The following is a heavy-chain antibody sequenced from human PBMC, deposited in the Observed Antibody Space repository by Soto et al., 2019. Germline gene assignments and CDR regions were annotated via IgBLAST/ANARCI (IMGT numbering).Heavy chain of an antibody. CDR2: IYYSGST. J-gene: IGHJ5*02. D-gene: IGHD3-22*01. V-gene: IGHV4-59*08. Sequence: SETLSLTCTVSGGSISSYYWSWIRQPPGKGLEWIGYIYYSGSTNYNPSLKSRVTISVDTSKNQLSLKLSSVTAADTAVYYCARHLGYDSSGYYRNWFDPWGQGTLVTVSS. CDR3: ARHLGYDSSGYYRNWFDP. CDR1: GGSISSYY.